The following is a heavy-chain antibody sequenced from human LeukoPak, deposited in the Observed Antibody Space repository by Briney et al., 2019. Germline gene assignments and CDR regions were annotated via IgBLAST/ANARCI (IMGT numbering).Heavy chain of an antibody. V-gene: IGHV4-61*01. CDR1: GDSVSSDNYY. D-gene: IGHD3-22*01. J-gene: IGHJ4*02. Sequence: SETLSLTCTVSGDSVSSDNYYWSCIRQPPGKGLEWIANIDYSGANKSNPSLKSRVTITLDTSKNQFSLKLSSVTAADTAVYYCARDRRGYYDSGGHFDYWGQGTLVTVSS. CDR2: IDYSGAN. CDR3: ARDRRGYYDSGGHFDY.